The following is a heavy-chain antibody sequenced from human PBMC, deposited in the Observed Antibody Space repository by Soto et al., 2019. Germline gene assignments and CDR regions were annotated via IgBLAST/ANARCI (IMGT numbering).Heavy chain of an antibody. V-gene: IGHV1-69*13. Sequence: SVNVSCQASGGSFSSYAISWVRQAPGQGLEWMGGIIPIFCTANYAQKFQGRVTITADESTSTAYMELSSLRSEDTAVYYCSRAGYCSSTSCSPPRYYYYGMDVWGQGTTVTVSS. CDR2: IIPIFCTA. CDR1: GGSFSSYA. D-gene: IGHD2-2*01. J-gene: IGHJ6*02. CDR3: SRAGYCSSTSCSPPRYYYYGMDV.